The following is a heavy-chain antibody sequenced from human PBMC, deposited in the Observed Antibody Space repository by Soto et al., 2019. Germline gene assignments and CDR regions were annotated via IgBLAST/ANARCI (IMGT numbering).Heavy chain of an antibody. Sequence: GSLRLSCAASGFTFNNYGMHWVRQAPGKGLEWVAGIWYDGNNKYYADSVKGRFTISRDNSNNTLYVQMTSLRAEDTAVYYCARGRHSLFDFWGQGTLVTVSS. V-gene: IGHV3-33*01. CDR2: IWYDGNNK. D-gene: IGHD2-21*01. CDR1: GFTFNNYG. J-gene: IGHJ4*02. CDR3: ARGRHSLFDF.